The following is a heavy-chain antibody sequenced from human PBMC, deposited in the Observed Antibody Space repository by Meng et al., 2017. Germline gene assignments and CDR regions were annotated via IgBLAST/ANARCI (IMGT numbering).Heavy chain of an antibody. Sequence: QAQLVQSGAEVKKPGASVKVSCKASGYLFTGYYIHWVRQAPGQGLEWMGQINPNSGVTNFAQRFQGRVTMTRDTSISTAYMELSRLTSDDTAVYYCAREIASRGNHARWGQGTLVTVSS. CDR3: AREIASRGNHAR. D-gene: IGHD4-23*01. V-gene: IGHV1-2*06. J-gene: IGHJ4*02. CDR1: GYLFTGYY. CDR2: INPNSGVT.